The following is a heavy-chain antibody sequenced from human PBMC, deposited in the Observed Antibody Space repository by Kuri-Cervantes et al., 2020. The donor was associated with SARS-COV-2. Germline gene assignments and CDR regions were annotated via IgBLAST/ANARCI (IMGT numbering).Heavy chain of an antibody. J-gene: IGHJ6*02. CDR1: GGTFSSYA. Sequence: SVKVSCKASGGTFSSYAISWVRQAPGQGLEWMGGIIPIFGTANYAQKFQGRVTITADESTSTAYMELSSLRSEDTAVYYCARAAWGSAGTHYYYYGIDVWGQGTTVTVSS. V-gene: IGHV1-69*13. D-gene: IGHD6-19*01. CDR2: IIPIFGTA. CDR3: ARAAWGSAGTHYYYYGIDV.